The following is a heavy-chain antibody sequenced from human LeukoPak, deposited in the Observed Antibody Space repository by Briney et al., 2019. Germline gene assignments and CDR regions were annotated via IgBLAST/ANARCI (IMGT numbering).Heavy chain of an antibody. D-gene: IGHD6-13*01. CDR2: ISYDGSNK. CDR1: GFTFSSYS. Sequence: PGGSLRLSCAASGFTFSSYSMPWVRQAPGKGLEWVAVISYDGSNKYYADSVRGRFTISRDNYKNKLFLQMTSLRAEDTAVYYCARDMGYSSSWYLGYWGQGTLVTVSS. V-gene: IGHV3-30-3*01. CDR3: ARDMGYSSSWYLGY. J-gene: IGHJ4*02.